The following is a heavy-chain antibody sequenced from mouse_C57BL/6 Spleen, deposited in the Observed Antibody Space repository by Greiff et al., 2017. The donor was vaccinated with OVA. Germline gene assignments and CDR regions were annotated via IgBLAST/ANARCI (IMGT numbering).Heavy chain of an antibody. CDR3: ARNKREFDY. CDR2: IWSGGST. J-gene: IGHJ2*01. V-gene: IGHV2-2*01. Sequence: QVQLKESGPGLVQPSQSLSITCTVSGFSLTSYGVHWVRQSPGKGLEWLGEIWSGGSTVYYAAFMSSLSISKDNYKSQVFFKMNSMQADDTDIYYCARNKREFDYWGKGTTLTVSS. CDR1: GFSLTSYG.